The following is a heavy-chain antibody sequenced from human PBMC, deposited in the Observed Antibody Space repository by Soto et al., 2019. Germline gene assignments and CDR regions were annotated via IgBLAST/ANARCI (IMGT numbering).Heavy chain of an antibody. J-gene: IGHJ3*02. V-gene: IGHV1-69*02. D-gene: IGHD2-2*01. CDR1: GGTFSSYT. CDR2: IIPILGIA. CDR3: ARVALSGSTSLMGFNDAFDI. Sequence: QVQLVQSGAEVKKPGSSVKVSCKASGGTFSSYTISWVRQAPGQGLEWMGRIIPILGIANYAQKFQGRVTITADKSTSTAYMELSRLRSEDTAVYYCARVALSGSTSLMGFNDAFDIWGQGTMVTVSS.